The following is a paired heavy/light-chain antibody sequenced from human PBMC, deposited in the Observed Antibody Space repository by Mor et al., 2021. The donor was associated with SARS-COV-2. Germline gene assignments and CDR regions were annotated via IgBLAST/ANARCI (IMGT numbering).Heavy chain of an antibody. Sequence: QVQLVQSGAEVKKPGASVKVSCKASGYTFTSYYMHWVRQAPGQGLEWMGIINPSGGSTSYAQKFQGRVTMTRDTSTSTVYMELSSLRSEDTAVYYCASFADGGSSYTYYYYGMDVWGQGTTVTVSS. CDR1: GYTFTSYY. V-gene: IGHV1-46*01. D-gene: IGHD6-6*01. J-gene: IGHJ6*02. CDR2: INPSGGST. CDR3: ASFADGGSSYTYYYYGMDV.
Light chain of an antibody. V-gene: IGLV2-11*01. CDR3: CSYAGSYTSWV. J-gene: IGLJ3*02. CDR1: SSDVGGYNY. CDR2: DVS. Sequence: QSALTQPRSVSGSPGQSVTISCTGTSSDVGGYNYVSWYQQHPGKAPKLMIYDVSKRPSGVPDRFSGSKSGNTASLTISGLQAEDEADYYCCSYAGSYTSWVFGGGTKLTVL.